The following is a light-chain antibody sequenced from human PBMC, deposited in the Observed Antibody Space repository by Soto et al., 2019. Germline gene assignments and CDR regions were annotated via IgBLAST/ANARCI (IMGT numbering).Light chain of an antibody. V-gene: IGLV2-14*03. J-gene: IGLJ2*01. CDR2: DVT. CDR1: SSDVGAYNF. Sequence: QSALTQPASVSGSPGQSITISCTGTSSDVGAYNFVSWYQQHPGKAPKLMIYDVTNRPSGVSSRFPGSKSGNTASLAISGLQAEDEADYYCSSYTTSNTLVFGGGTKLTVL. CDR3: SSYTTSNTLV.